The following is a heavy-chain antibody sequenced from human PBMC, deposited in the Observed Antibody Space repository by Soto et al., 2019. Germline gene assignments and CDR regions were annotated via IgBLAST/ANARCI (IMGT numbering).Heavy chain of an antibody. Sequence: GGSLRLSCAASGFTFSSYAMSWVRQAPGKGLEWVSAISGSGGSTYYADSVKGRFTISRDNSKNTLYLQMNSLRAEDTAVYYCAKRWKYYGSGSYPGSGVEYFQHWGQGTLVTVSS. CDR3: AKRWKYYGSGSYPGSGVEYFQH. J-gene: IGHJ1*01. V-gene: IGHV3-23*01. CDR1: GFTFSSYA. D-gene: IGHD3-10*01. CDR2: ISGSGGST.